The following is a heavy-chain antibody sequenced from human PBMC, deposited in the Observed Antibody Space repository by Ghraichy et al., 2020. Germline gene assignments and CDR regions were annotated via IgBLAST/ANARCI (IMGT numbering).Heavy chain of an antibody. CDR1: GFTFSSYG. CDR3: AKVKGNNQLPLHYYGMDV. J-gene: IGHJ6*02. D-gene: IGHD1/OR15-1a*01. CDR2: ISYDGSNK. V-gene: IGHV3-30*18. Sequence: GGSLRLSCAASGFTFSSYGMHWVRQAPGKGLEWVAVISYDGSNKYYADSVKGRFTISRDNSKNTLYLQMNSLRAEDTAVYYCAKVKGNNQLPLHYYGMDVWGQGTTVTVSS.